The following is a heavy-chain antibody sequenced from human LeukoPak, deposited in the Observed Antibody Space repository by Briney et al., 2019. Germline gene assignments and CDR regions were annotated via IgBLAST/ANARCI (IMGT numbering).Heavy chain of an antibody. Sequence: SETLSLTCTVSGGSISSYYWSWIRQPPGKGLEWIGYIYYSGSTNYNPSLKSRVTISVDTSKNQFSLKLSSVTAADAAVYYCARVRPLIAAAGTTYSYYYMDVWGKGATVTVS. D-gene: IGHD6-13*01. CDR1: GGSISSYY. J-gene: IGHJ6*03. CDR3: ARVRPLIAAAGTTYSYYYMDV. CDR2: IYYSGST. V-gene: IGHV4-59*01.